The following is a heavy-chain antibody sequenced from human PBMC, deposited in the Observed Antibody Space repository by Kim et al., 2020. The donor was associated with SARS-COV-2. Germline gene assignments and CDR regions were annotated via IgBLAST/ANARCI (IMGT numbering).Heavy chain of an antibody. CDR2: ISGSGGST. J-gene: IGHJ6*02. CDR3: AKSADDFWSGFRYYYGMDV. D-gene: IGHD3-3*01. Sequence: GGSLRLSCAASGFTFSSYAMSWVRQAPGKGLEWVSAISGSGGSTYYADSVKGRFTISRDNSKNTLYLQMNSLRAEDTAVYYCAKSADDFWSGFRYYYGMDVWGQGTTVTVSS. CDR1: GFTFSSYA. V-gene: IGHV3-23*01.